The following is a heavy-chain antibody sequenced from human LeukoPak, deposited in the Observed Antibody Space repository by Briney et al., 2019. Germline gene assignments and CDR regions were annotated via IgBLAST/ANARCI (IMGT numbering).Heavy chain of an antibody. Sequence: GGSLRLSCAASGFTFSDYWMSWVRQAPGKGLEWVANIKQDGSEKYYVDSVKGRFIISRDNAKNSLYLQMNSLRAEDTAVYYCARDPYCGSDSCYYLCWGQGTLVTVSS. J-gene: IGHJ4*02. CDR1: GFTFSDYW. CDR2: IKQDGSEK. D-gene: IGHD2-2*01. V-gene: IGHV3-7*01. CDR3: ARDPYCGSDSCYYLC.